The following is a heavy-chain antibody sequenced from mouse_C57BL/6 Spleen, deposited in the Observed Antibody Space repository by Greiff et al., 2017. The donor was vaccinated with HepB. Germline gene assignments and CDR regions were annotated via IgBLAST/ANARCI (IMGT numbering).Heavy chain of an antibody. D-gene: IGHD2-4*01. CDR3: ARWGYYDYDGYAMDY. CDR2: IHPNSGST. J-gene: IGHJ4*01. CDR1: GYTFTSYW. V-gene: IGHV1-64*01. Sequence: QVQLQQPGAELVKPGASVKLSCKASGYTFTSYWMHWVKQRPGQGLEWIGMIHPNSGSTNYNEKFKSKATLTVDKSSSTAYMQLSSLTSEDSAVYYCARWGYYDYDGYAMDYWGQGTSVTVSS.